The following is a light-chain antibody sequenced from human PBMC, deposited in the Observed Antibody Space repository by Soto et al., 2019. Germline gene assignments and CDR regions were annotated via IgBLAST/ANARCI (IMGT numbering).Light chain of an antibody. Sequence: QSVLTRPASVCGSRGQSITISCTVTSSDVGGYNYVSWYQHHPGKAPKLMIFDVSNRPSGVSNRFSGSKSGNTASLTISGLQPEDEADYYCSSYTTSNTRQIVFGTGTKVTVL. V-gene: IGLV2-14*03. CDR1: SSDVGGYNY. CDR2: DVS. J-gene: IGLJ1*01. CDR3: SSYTTSNTRQIV.